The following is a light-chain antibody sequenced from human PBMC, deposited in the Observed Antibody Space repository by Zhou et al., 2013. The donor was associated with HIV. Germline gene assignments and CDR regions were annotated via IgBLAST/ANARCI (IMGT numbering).Light chain of an antibody. CDR2: GAS. Sequence: EIVMTQSPATLSVSPGEGATLSCRASQSVSSNLAWYQQKPGQAPRLLIYGASTRATGIPARFSGSGSGTEFTLTISSLEPEDFAVYYCQQRSNPLTFGGGTKVEIK. V-gene: IGKV3-15*01. J-gene: IGKJ4*01. CDR3: QQRSNPLT. CDR1: QSVSSN.